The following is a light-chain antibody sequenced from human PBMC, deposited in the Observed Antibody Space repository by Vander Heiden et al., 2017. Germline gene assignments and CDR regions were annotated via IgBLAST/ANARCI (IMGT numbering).Light chain of an antibody. J-gene: IGKJ2*01. V-gene: IGKV1-39*01. CDR2: GAS. CDR1: QSISNY. CDR3: QQSYNSPYT. Sequence: DSQMTKSPSSLSASVGDRVTITCRASQSISNYLNWYQHKPGKAPNLLIYGASSLQSGVPSTFSGSGSGTDFTLTITSLQPEDFATYYCQQSYNSPYTFGQGTKLEIK.